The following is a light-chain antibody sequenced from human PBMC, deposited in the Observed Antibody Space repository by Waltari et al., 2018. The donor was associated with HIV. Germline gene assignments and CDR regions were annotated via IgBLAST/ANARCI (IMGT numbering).Light chain of an antibody. CDR1: QSISSY. J-gene: IGKJ3*01. V-gene: IGKV1-39*01. CDR3: QQSYSTLPFT. Sequence: ILMTQSPSSLSASVGDRVTITCRASQSISSYLNWYQQKPGKAPKLLIYAASSLQSGVPSRFSGSGSGTDFTLTISSLQPEDFATYYCQQSYSTLPFTFGPGTKVDIK. CDR2: AAS.